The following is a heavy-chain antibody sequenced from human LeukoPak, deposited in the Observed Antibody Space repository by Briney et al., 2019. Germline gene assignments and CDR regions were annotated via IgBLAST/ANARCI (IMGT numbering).Heavy chain of an antibody. Sequence: SETLSLTCAVYGGSFSGYYWSWIRQPPGKGLEWIGEINHSGSTNYNPSLKSRVTISVDTSKSQLSLKLSSVTAADTAVYYCARAWATGVRGSLNWFDPWGQGTLVTVSS. D-gene: IGHD3-10*01. CDR1: GGSFSGYY. V-gene: IGHV4-34*01. CDR2: INHSGST. J-gene: IGHJ5*02. CDR3: ARAWATGVRGSLNWFDP.